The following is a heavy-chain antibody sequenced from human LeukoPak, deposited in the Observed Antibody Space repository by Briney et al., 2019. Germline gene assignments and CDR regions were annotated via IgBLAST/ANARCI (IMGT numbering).Heavy chain of an antibody. CDR3: ARDPPSYSSSWYFYYGMDV. CDR2: ISWNSGSI. V-gene: IGHV3-9*01. J-gene: IGHJ6*02. D-gene: IGHD6-13*01. CDR1: GFTFDDYA. Sequence: GGSLRLSCAASGFTFDDYAMHWVRQAPGKGLEWVSGISWNSGSIGYADSVKGRFTISRDNAKNSLYLQMNSLRAEDTAVYYCARDPPSYSSSWYFYYGMDVWGQGTTVTVSS.